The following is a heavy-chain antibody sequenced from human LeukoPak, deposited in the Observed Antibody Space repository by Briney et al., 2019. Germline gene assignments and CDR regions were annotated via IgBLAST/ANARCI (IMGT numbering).Heavy chain of an antibody. V-gene: IGHV1-18*04. J-gene: IGHJ5*02. CDR1: GYTFTGYY. Sequence: ASVKVSCKASGYTFTGYYMHWVRQAPGQGLEWMGWVSTHNGDTNYAQKFQGRVIMATDTSMSTAYMEMRSLRSDDTAVYYCARDTTTFDPWGQGTLVTVSS. CDR3: ARDTTTFDP. CDR2: VSTHNGDT. D-gene: IGHD2/OR15-2a*01.